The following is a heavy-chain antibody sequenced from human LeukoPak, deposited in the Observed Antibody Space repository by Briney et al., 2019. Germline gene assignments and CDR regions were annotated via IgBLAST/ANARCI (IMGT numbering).Heavy chain of an antibody. D-gene: IGHD1-7*01. CDR1: GASISSYY. J-gene: IGHJ4*02. Sequence: SETLSLTCTVSGASISSYYWSWIRQPAGKGLEWIGHMYVSGSTNYNPSLKSRVTMSVDTSKNQFSLKLSSVTAADTAVYYCTKDLELGFWGPGTLVIVSS. CDR2: MYVSGST. CDR3: TKDLELGF. V-gene: IGHV4-4*07.